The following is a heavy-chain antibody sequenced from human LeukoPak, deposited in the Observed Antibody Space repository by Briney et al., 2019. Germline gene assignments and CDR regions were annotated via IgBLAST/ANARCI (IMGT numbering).Heavy chain of an antibody. D-gene: IGHD3-10*01. Sequence: ASVKVSCKASGGTFSSYAISWVRQAPGQGLEWMGRIIPIFGTANYAQKFQGRVTITTDESTSTAYMELSSLRSEDTAVYYCARGGSGSYFSWLDPWGQGTLVTVSS. J-gene: IGHJ5*02. V-gene: IGHV1-69*05. CDR2: IIPIFGTA. CDR1: GGTFSSYA. CDR3: ARGGSGSYFSWLDP.